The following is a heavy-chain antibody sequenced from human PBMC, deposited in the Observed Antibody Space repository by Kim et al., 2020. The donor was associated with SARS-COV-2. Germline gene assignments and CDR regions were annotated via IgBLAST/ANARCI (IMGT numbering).Heavy chain of an antibody. CDR2: FDPEDGET. D-gene: IGHD6-13*01. Sequence: ASVKVSCKVSGYTLTELSMHWVRQAPGKGLEWMGGFDPEDGETIYAQKFQGRVTMTEDTSTDTAYMELSSLRSEDTAVYYCATPFIAAAASDYWGQGTLVTVSS. J-gene: IGHJ4*02. CDR3: ATPFIAAAASDY. CDR1: GYTLTELS. V-gene: IGHV1-24*01.